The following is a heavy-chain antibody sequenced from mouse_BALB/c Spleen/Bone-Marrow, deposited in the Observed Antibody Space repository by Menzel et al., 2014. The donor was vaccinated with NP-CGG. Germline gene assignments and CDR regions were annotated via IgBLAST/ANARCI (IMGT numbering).Heavy chain of an antibody. Sequence: DVMLVESGGVLVKPGGSLKLSCAASGFSFNNYVMSWVRQTPEKRLEWVATVTNSGSSNYYRDTVKGRFTISRDNANNPLYQRMNSRTADNTANYCCGGHEGCGLDCWGQGTTVTVSS. CDR3: GGHEGCGLDC. CDR1: GFSFNNYV. V-gene: IGHV5-9-1*01. D-gene: IGHD3-3*01. J-gene: IGHJ1*01. CDR2: VTNSGSSN.